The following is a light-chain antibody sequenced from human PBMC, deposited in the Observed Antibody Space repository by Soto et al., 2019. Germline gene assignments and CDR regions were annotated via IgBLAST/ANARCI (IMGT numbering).Light chain of an antibody. J-gene: IGLJ3*02. Sequence: QSALTQPASVSGSPGQSITISCTGTSSDIGSYNLVSWYQQHPGKAPKLMIYAGNKRPSGVSNRFSGSRSGTTASQKISGLQADDEYDYYCCSSAEGGTLVFGGGTKLTVL. V-gene: IGLV2-23*01. CDR2: AGN. CDR3: CSSAEGGTLV. CDR1: SSDIGSYNL.